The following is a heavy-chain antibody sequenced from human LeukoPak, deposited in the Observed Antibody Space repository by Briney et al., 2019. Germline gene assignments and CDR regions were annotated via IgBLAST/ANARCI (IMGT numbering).Heavy chain of an antibody. J-gene: IGHJ4*02. D-gene: IGHD6-6*01. CDR2: IYYSGTT. V-gene: IGHV4-39*01. CDR3: ATQVGAARTYFDY. CDR1: GGSIRSSSCY. Sequence: ASETLSLTCAVSGGSIRSSSCYWGWIRQPPGKGLEWIGSIYYSGTTYYNPSLKSRVTISVDTSKNQFSLNLNSVTAADTAVYYCATQVGAARTYFDYWGQGTLVTVSS.